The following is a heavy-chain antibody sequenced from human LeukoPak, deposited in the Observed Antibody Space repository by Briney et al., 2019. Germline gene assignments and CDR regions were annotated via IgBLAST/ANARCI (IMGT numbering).Heavy chain of an antibody. D-gene: IGHD6-13*01. Sequence: GGSLRLSCAASGFTFSVYWMHWVRQAPGKGLVWVSRIRGDGSITNYADSVKGRFTISRDDAKNTLYLQMSSLRAEDTAIYYCAREGIAAELDFWGQGTPVTVSS. V-gene: IGHV3-74*01. J-gene: IGHJ4*02. CDR3: AREGIAAELDF. CDR1: GFTFSVYW. CDR2: IRGDGSIT.